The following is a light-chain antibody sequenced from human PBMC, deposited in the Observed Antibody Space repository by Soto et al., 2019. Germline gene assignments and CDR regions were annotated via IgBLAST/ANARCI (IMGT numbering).Light chain of an antibody. CDR3: NSYTHSHPRL. CDR2: DVN. V-gene: IGLV2-14*01. CDR1: SSDVGGYDF. J-gene: IGLJ1*01. Sequence: QAVRTQPASVSGSPGQSITISCTGTSSDVGGYDFVSWYQHRPGKAPKLIIYDVNNRPSGLSNRFSGSKSGNTASLTISGLQTEYVADYYYNSYTHSHPRLLGTETKVTAL.